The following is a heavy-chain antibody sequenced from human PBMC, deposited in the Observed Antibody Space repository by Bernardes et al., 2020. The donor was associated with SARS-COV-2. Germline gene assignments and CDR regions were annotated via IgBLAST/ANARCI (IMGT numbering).Heavy chain of an antibody. J-gene: IGHJ4*02. D-gene: IGHD2-15*01. CDR2: ISSSSSYI. CDR1: GFIFRSYS. CDR3: ARGRGFCSGVSCYSPDY. V-gene: IGHV3-21*01. Sequence: GGSLRLSCAASGFIFRSYSMNWVRQAPGKGLEWVSSISSSSSYIYYADSLKGRFTISRDNAKNSLYLQMNSLRAEDTAVYYCARGRGFCSGVSCYSPDYWGQGTLVTVSS.